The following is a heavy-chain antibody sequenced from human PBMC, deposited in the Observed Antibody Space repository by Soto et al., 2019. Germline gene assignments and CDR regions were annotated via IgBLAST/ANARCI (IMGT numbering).Heavy chain of an antibody. J-gene: IGHJ6*04. CDR3: AREGVAPYYYYGMDV. V-gene: IGHV1-18*01. Sequence: GASVKVSCKASGYTFTRSGISWVRQAPGQGLEWMGWISTYNGDTNYAQTFQGRVTMTTDTSTSTVHMEVRSLRSDDTAVYYCAREGVAPYYYYGMDVWGKGTPVTVCS. D-gene: IGHD5-12*01. CDR2: ISTYNGDT. CDR1: GYTFTRSG.